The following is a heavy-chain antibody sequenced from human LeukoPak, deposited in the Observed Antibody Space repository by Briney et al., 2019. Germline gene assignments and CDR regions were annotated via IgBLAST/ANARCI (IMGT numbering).Heavy chain of an antibody. D-gene: IGHD3-10*01. J-gene: IGHJ4*02. CDR1: GFTFSSYA. CDR3: AKDLYGSGREGIFDY. CDR2: ISGGGSSA. Sequence: GGSLRLSCAASGFTFSSYAMCWVRQAPGKGLEWVSAISGGGSSAYYADSVKGRFTISRDNSKNMLYLQMSSLRAEDTAVYYCAKDLYGSGREGIFDYWGQGTLVTVSS. V-gene: IGHV3-23*01.